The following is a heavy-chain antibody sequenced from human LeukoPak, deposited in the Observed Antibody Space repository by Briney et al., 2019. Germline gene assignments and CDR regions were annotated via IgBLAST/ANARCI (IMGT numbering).Heavy chain of an antibody. CDR1: GGSFSGYY. D-gene: IGHD3-16*01. CDR2: INHSGST. CDR3: ARRGSFASPDTL. V-gene: IGHV4-34*01. J-gene: IGHJ4*02. Sequence: SETLSLTCAVYGGSFSGYYWSWIRQPPGKGLEWIGEINHSGSTNYNPSLKSRVTISVDTSKNQFYLKLTSVTAADTAVYYCARRGSFASPDTLWGQGTLVTVSS.